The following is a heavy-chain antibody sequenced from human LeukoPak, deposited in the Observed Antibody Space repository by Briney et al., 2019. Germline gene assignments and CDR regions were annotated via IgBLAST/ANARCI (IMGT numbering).Heavy chain of an antibody. J-gene: IGHJ5*02. CDR3: AKDRDLAS. V-gene: IGHV3-30*02. Sequence: GGSLRLSCAASGFTFTTYGMHWVRQAPGKGLEWVAFIRSDGSSQSYADSVKGRSTISRDNSKNTLYLQMSSLRPEDTAVYYCAKDRDLASWGQGTLVTVSS. CDR1: GFTFTTYG. CDR2: IRSDGSSQ.